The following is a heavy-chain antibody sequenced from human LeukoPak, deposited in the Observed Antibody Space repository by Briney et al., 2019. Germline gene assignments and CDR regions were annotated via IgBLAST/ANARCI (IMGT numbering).Heavy chain of an antibody. Sequence: GGSLRLSCVASGFTFSNAWMSWVRQAPGKGLEWVGRIKSKTDGGTTDYAAPVKGRFTISRDDSKNTLYLQMNSLKTEDTAVYYCTTDDYYDSSGYRPGFDYWGQGTLVTVSS. CDR2: IKSKTDGGTT. CDR3: TTDDYYDSSGYRPGFDY. D-gene: IGHD3-22*01. CDR1: GFTFSNAW. J-gene: IGHJ4*02. V-gene: IGHV3-15*01.